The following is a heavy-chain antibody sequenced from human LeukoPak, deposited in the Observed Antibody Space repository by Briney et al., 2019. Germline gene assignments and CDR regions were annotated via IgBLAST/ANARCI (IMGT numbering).Heavy chain of an antibody. CDR1: AFIFSSYD. V-gene: IGHV3-23*01. Sequence: GGSLRLSCAASAFIFSSYDMHWVRQAPGKGLEWVSAISGSGGSTYYADSVKGRFTISRDNSKNTLYLQMNSLRAEDTAVYYCAISVQDIVVVPAEYFQHWGQGTLVTVSS. CDR2: ISGSGGST. J-gene: IGHJ1*01. D-gene: IGHD2-2*01. CDR3: AISVQDIVVVPAEYFQH.